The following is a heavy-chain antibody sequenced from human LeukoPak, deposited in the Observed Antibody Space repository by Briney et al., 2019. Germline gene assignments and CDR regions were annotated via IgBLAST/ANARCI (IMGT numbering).Heavy chain of an antibody. CDR2: INQDGTEK. Sequence: GGSLRLSCAASGFTFTTYWMSWVRQLPGKGLEWVANINQDGTEKYYVDSVKGRFTISRDNAKNSLDLQMYSLRAEDTAVYYCAKGDTTWELPHDYWGQGTLVTVSS. CDR3: AKGDTTWELPHDY. CDR1: GFTFTTYW. D-gene: IGHD1-26*01. J-gene: IGHJ4*02. V-gene: IGHV3-7*03.